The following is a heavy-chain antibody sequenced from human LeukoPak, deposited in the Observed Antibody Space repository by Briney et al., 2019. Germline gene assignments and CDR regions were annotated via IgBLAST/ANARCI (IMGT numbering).Heavy chain of an antibody. Sequence: GGSLRLSCAASGFTFSSYSMNWVRQAPGKGLEWVSSISGSSYYIYYADSVKGRFTISRDNSKNTLYLQMNSLRAEDTAVYYCARDRTKQWLDDAFDIWGQGTMVTVSS. J-gene: IGHJ3*02. CDR3: ARDRTKQWLDDAFDI. CDR1: GFTFSSYS. CDR2: ISGSSYYI. V-gene: IGHV3-21*01. D-gene: IGHD6-19*01.